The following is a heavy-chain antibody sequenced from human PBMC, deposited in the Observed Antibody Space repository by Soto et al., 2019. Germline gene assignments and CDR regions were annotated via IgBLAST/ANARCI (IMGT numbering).Heavy chain of an antibody. CDR1: GYSFTSYC. Sequence: PGESLKLSCKGSGYSFTSYCINWVRQVPGQGLEWVGRIAPSDCCTNYSPSFQGHVTISTDSSTSTTCLQWSSLRAADTAMYYCARHGGYSYQMNSYYYGMDVWGQGTTVTVSS. CDR2: IAPSDCCT. CDR3: ARHGGYSYQMNSYYYGMDV. D-gene: IGHD5-18*01. V-gene: IGHV5-10-1*01. J-gene: IGHJ6*02.